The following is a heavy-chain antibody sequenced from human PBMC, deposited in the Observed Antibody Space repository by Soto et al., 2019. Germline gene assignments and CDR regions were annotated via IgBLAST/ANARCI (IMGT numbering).Heavy chain of an antibody. Sequence: QVQLVESGGGVVQPGRSLRLSCAASGFTFSSYGMHWVRQAPGKGLEWVAVIWYDGSNKYYADSLKGRFTISRDNSKNTLYLQMNPPRAEDPAVYYCAREHFSGNYYDYWGQGTLVTVSS. D-gene: IGHD1-26*01. J-gene: IGHJ4*02. CDR3: AREHFSGNYYDY. CDR2: IWYDGSNK. CDR1: GFTFSSYG. V-gene: IGHV3-33*01.